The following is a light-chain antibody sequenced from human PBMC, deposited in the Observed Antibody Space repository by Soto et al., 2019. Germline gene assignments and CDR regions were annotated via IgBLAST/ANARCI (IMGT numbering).Light chain of an antibody. CDR1: QSVSSGF. Sequence: EIVLTQSPGTLSLSPGERATLSCRASQSVSSGFLAWYQQKPGQAPRLLIYGASSRATGIPDRFSGGGSGTDFTLTISRLEPEDFAVYYCQQDGSSPPWTFGQGTKVEIK. V-gene: IGKV3-20*01. CDR3: QQDGSSPPWT. CDR2: GAS. J-gene: IGKJ1*01.